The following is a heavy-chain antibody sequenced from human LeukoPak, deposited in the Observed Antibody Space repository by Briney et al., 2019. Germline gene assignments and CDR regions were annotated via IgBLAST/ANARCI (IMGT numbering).Heavy chain of an antibody. CDR2: MNQDGSEK. J-gene: IGHJ4*02. V-gene: IGHV3-7*03. D-gene: IGHD1-14*01. CDR3: AAWGTPGSDY. CDR1: GFTVRTYY. Sequence: PGGSLRLSCAASGFTVRTYYMSWVRQPPGKGLEWVASMNQDGSEKYYMDSVKGRFTISRDNAKNSMGLHMTSLRAEDTAVYYCAAWGTPGSDYWSQGTLATVSS.